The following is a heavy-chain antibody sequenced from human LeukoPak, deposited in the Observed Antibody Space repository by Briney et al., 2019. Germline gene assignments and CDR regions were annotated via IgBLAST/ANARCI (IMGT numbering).Heavy chain of an antibody. CDR2: IFHSGST. D-gene: IGHD6-13*01. J-gene: IGHJ4*02. CDR3: ARETEQQLVYFDF. V-gene: IGHV4-38-2*02. CDR1: GYSISSGYF. Sequence: PSETLSLTCTVSGYSISSGYFWGWIRQPPGKGLEWIGSIFHSGSTYYNPSLKSRLTISVDTSKNQFSLKLRSVTAADTAVYYCARETEQQLVYFDFWGQGTLVTVSS.